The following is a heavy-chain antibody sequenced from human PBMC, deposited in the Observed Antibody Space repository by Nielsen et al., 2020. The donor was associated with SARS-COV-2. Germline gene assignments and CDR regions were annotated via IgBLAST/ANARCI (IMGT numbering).Heavy chain of an antibody. J-gene: IGHJ4*02. CDR1: GGSISSSSYY. V-gene: IGHV4-39*01. D-gene: IGHD6-19*01. CDR3: ARIVRRIIAVAGEEWNYFDY. CDR2: IYYSGST. Sequence: SETLSLTCTVSGGSISSSSYYWGWIRQPPGKGLEWIGSIYYSGSTYYNPSLKSRVTISVDTSKNQFSLKLSSVTAADTAVYYCARIVRRIIAVAGEEWNYFDYWGQGTLVTVSS.